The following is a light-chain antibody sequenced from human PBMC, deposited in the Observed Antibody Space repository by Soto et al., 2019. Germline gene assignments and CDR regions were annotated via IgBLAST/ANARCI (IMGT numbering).Light chain of an antibody. Sequence: DIQMTQSPSSLSASVGDRVTITCRASQSISRYLTWYQQKPGNAPKLLIYDASTLQTGVPSRCSGSGSGKHFPPTISRLEPEDFAVYSCHQYASSRTFGPGTKVE. CDR3: HQYASSRT. V-gene: IGKV1-39*01. CDR2: DAS. CDR1: QSISRY. J-gene: IGKJ1*01.